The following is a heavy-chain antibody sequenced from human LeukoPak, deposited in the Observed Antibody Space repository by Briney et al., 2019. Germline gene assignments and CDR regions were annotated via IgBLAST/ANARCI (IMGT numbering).Heavy chain of an antibody. V-gene: IGHV3-30*02. J-gene: IGHJ4*02. Sequence: GGSLRLSCAASGFTFNTYGMHWVRQAPDKGLEWVAFIRYDGADKYYADSVKGRFTISRDNSKNTLYLQMNSLRVEDSAVYYCARLSAWRLDYWGQGTLVTVSS. D-gene: IGHD6-19*01. CDR2: IRYDGADK. CDR3: ARLSAWRLDY. CDR1: GFTFNTYG.